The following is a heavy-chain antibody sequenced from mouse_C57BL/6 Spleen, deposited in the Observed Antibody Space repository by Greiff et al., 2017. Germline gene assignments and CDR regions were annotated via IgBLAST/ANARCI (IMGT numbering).Heavy chain of an antibody. V-gene: IGHV1-15*01. D-gene: IGHD1-1*01. CDR2: IDPETGGT. CDR1: GYTFTDYE. Sequence: QVQLQQSGAELVRPGASVTLSCKASGYTFTDYEMHWVKQTPVHGLEWIGAIDPETGGTAYTQKIKGKAILTADKSSSTAYMELRSLTSEDSAVYYCTRSLTTDFDYWGQGTTLTVSS. CDR3: TRSLTTDFDY. J-gene: IGHJ2*01.